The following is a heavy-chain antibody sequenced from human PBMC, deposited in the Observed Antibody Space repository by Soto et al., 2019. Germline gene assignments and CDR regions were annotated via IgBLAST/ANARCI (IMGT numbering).Heavy chain of an antibody. CDR1: GFTFSSYG. Sequence: PGGSLRLSCAASGFTFSSYGMHWVRQAPGKGLEWVAVISYDGSNKYYADSVKGRFTISRDNSKNTLYLQMNSLRAEDTAVYYCAKNKMTTVTDSSSYYYGMDVWGQGTTVTVSS. J-gene: IGHJ6*01. CDR2: ISYDGSNK. V-gene: IGHV3-30*18. CDR3: AKNKMTTVTDSSSYYYGMDV. D-gene: IGHD4-4*01.